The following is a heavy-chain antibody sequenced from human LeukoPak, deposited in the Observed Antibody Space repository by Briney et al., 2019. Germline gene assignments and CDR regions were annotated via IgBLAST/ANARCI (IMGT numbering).Heavy chain of an antibody. J-gene: IGHJ4*02. CDR3: AKDRGHHIAVGLDY. CDR1: GFTSSNYG. Sequence: GGALRLSCAASGFTSSNYGIHWVRQAPGKGLEGVACIRYDGSNKYYADSVKGRFTISRDNSKNTLYLQMNSLRDDDTAVYYCAKDRGHHIAVGLDYWGQGTLVTVSS. CDR2: IRYDGSNK. V-gene: IGHV3-30*02. D-gene: IGHD6-19*01.